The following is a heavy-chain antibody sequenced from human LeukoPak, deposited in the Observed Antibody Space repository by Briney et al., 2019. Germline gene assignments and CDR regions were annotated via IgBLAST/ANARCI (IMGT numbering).Heavy chain of an antibody. CDR1: GGSISSYY. V-gene: IGHV4-59*01. J-gene: IGHJ4*02. CDR2: IYYSGST. Sequence: SETLSLTCTVSGGSISSYYGSWIRQPPGKGREWLGYIYYSGSTNYNPSLKSRVTISVDPSKNQFSLKLSSVPAADTAVYYCAISIVVVAFDYWGQGTLVTVSS. D-gene: IGHD3-22*01. CDR3: AISIVVVAFDY.